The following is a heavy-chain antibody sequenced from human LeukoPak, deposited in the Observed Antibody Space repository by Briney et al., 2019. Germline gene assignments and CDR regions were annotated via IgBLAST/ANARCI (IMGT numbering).Heavy chain of an antibody. CDR1: GFTLSSYW. CDR3: ARDVRRLADY. D-gene: IGHD3-10*02. J-gene: IGHJ4*02. CDR2: MKEDGGEK. Sequence: GGSLRLSCAASGFTLSSYWMSWVRQAPGKGLEWVANMKEDGGEKYYVDSVKGRFTTSRDNAKSSLYLQMNSLRAEDTAVYYCARDVRRLADYWGQGTLVTVSS. V-gene: IGHV3-7*01.